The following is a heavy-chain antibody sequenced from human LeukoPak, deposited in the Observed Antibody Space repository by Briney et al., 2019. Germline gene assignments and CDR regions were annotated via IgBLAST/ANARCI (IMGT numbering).Heavy chain of an antibody. J-gene: IGHJ6*03. CDR1: GYTFTSYY. V-gene: IGHV1-46*01. CDR2: INPSGGST. CDR3: AKGAKLPSITMIRGVRVYSYMDV. D-gene: IGHD3-10*01. Sequence: GASVKVSCKASGYTFTSYYMHWVRQAPGQGLEWMGIINPSGGSTSYAQKFQGRVTMTRDMSTSTVYMELSSLRDEDTAVYYCAKGAKLPSITMIRGVRVYSYMDVWGKGTTVTISS.